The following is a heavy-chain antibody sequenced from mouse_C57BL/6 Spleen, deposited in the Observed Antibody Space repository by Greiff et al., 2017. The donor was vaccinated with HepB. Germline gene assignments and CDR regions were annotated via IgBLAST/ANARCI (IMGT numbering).Heavy chain of an antibody. V-gene: IGHV14-4*01. Sequence: EVQLQQSGAELVRPGASVKLSCTASGFNIKDDYMHWVKQRPEQGLEWIGWIYPEDGDTEYASKFQGKATITADTSSNTAYLQLHSLTSEDTAVYYYTRDRYGRSCGYFDVWGTGTTVTVSS. CDR2: IYPEDGDT. J-gene: IGHJ1*03. D-gene: IGHD1-1*01. CDR3: TRDRYGRSCGYFDV. CDR1: GFNIKDDY.